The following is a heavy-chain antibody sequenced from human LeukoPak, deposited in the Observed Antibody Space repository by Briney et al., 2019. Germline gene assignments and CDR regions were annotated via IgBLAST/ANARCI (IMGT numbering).Heavy chain of an antibody. D-gene: IGHD2/OR15-2a*01. CDR3: VTTWPLSHDFDY. J-gene: IGHJ4*02. V-gene: IGHV4-30-2*01. Sequence: SQTLSLTCSVSGDSISSAGYSWSWIRQPPGKGLEWIGYFYHSGTTYYNPSLKSRVTISVDRSKNQFSLKLNSVTAADTALYCCVTTWPLSHDFDYWGQGILVTVSS. CDR1: GDSISSAGYS. CDR2: FYHSGTT.